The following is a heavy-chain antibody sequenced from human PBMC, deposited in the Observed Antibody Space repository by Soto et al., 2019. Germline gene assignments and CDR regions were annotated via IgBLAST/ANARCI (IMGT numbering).Heavy chain of an antibody. CDR2: IYYSGST. V-gene: IGHV4-39*01. CDR3: AVGGGRQWLHSLFDY. Sequence: SETLSLTCTVSGGSISSSSYYWGWIRQPPGKGLEWIGSIYYSGSTYYNPSLKSRVTISVDTSKNQFSLKLSSVTAADTAVYYCAVGGGRQWLHSLFDYWGQGTLVTVSS. J-gene: IGHJ4*02. D-gene: IGHD6-19*01. CDR1: GGSISSSSYY.